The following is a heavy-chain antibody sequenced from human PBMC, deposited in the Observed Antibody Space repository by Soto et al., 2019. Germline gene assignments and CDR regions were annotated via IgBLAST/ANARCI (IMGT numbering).Heavy chain of an antibody. V-gene: IGHV1-69*06. CDR3: ARGFVATQFDP. CDR2: IIPIFGAA. J-gene: IGHJ5*02. CDR1: GNTLNSYA. Sequence: SVTVSCKASGNTLNSYAVNWVRQAPGQGLEWMGGIIPIFGAANYAQKFQGRVTITADKSTSTAYMELSSLRSEDTAVYYCARGFVATQFDPWGQGTLVTVSS. D-gene: IGHD5-12*01.